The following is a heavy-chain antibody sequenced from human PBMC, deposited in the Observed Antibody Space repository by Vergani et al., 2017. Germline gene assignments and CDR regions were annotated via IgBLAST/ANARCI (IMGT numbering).Heavy chain of an antibody. D-gene: IGHD3-10*01. CDR3: ARATYGSGDGRQDNWFDP. Sequence: QVQLVQSGAEVKKPGASVKVSCKASGYTFTSYYMHWVRQAPGQGLEWMGIINPSGGSKSYAQKFQGRVTMTRDTSTSTVYMELSSLRSEDTAVYYCARATYGSGDGRQDNWFDPWGQGTLVTVSS. CDR1: GYTFTSYY. J-gene: IGHJ5*02. CDR2: INPSGGSK. V-gene: IGHV1-46*01.